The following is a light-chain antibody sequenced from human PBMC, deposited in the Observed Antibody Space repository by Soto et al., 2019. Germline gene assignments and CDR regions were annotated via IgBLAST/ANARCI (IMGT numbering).Light chain of an antibody. J-gene: IGKJ1*01. V-gene: IGKV1-5*01. Sequence: DIQMTQSPSTLSASVGDRVTITCRASQSVSNSLAWYQQKPGQAPKLLIYDASSLESGVPSRFSGTGSGTEFTFSIASLQPADYGTYYCQQCYMGWTFGQGTKVDIK. CDR1: QSVSNS. CDR3: QQCYMGWT. CDR2: DAS.